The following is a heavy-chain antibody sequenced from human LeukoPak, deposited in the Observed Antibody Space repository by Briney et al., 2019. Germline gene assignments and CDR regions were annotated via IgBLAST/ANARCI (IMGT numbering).Heavy chain of an antibody. CDR3: ARDLDYYGSGSYYNAHSPFDY. J-gene: IGHJ4*02. Sequence: PGGSLRLSCAASGFTFSSYGMHWVRQAPGKGLEWVAVIWYDGSNKYYADSVKGRFTISRDNSKNKLYLQMNSLRAEDTAVYYCARDLDYYGSGSYYNAHSPFDYWGQGTLVTVSS. CDR2: IWYDGSNK. CDR1: GFTFSSYG. V-gene: IGHV3-33*01. D-gene: IGHD3-10*01.